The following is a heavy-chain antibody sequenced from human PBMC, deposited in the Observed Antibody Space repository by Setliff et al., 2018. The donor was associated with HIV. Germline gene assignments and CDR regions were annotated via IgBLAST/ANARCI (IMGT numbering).Heavy chain of an antibody. Sequence: PSETLSLTCSVSGASISSNSYYWNWIRQPPGKALEWLGIVYYTGSTNYNPSLKSRVAMSVDTSRNQFSLKLTSVTAADTAVYYCARRPIKGYGPFDSWGPGTLVTVSS. J-gene: IGHJ4*02. D-gene: IGHD2-15*01. CDR2: VYYTGST. V-gene: IGHV4-39*01. CDR1: GASISSNSYY. CDR3: ARRPIKGYGPFDS.